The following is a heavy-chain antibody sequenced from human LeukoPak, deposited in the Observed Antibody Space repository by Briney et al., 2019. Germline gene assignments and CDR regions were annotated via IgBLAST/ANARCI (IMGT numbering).Heavy chain of an antibody. V-gene: IGHV4-59*01. J-gene: IGHJ3*02. D-gene: IGHD2-15*01. CDR1: GVSIGNYY. CDR3: ARTYCAAGTCYDTFDI. Sequence: SETLSLTCTVSGVSIGNYYWGWIRQPPGKGLEWIAYIFHSGSTNYHPSLKSRVTISLDTSKNQFSLRMNSVTAADTAVYYCARTYCAAGTCYDTFDIWGQGTLVTVSS. CDR2: IFHSGST.